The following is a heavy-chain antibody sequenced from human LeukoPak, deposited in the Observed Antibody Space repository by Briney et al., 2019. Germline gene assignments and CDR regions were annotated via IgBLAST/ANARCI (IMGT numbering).Heavy chain of an antibody. D-gene: IGHD3-10*01. V-gene: IGHV4-34*01. CDR2: INHSGST. CDR3: ARHPDVPRGVIARSEFDT. J-gene: IGHJ5*02. Sequence: TSETLSLTCAVYGGSFSGYYWSWIRQPPGKGLEWIGEINHSGSTNYNPSLKSRVTISVDTSKNQFSLKLSSVTAADTAVYYCARHPDVPRGVIARSEFDTWGQGALVTVSS. CDR1: GGSFSGYY.